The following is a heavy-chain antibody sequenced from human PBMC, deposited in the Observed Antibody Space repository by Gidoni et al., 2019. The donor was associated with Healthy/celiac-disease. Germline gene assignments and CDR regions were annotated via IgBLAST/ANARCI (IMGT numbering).Heavy chain of an antibody. CDR2: ISGSGGST. CDR1: GFTFSSYA. V-gene: IGHV3-23*01. D-gene: IGHD5-12*01. CDR3: AKALGRGYSGYDLAQREPEDV. J-gene: IGHJ6*04. Sequence: EVQLLASGGGLVQPGGSLRLSCAASGFTFSSYAMSWVRQAPGKGLEWGSAISGSGGSTYYADSVKGRFTISRDNSKNTLCLQMNSLRAEDTAVYYCAKALGRGYSGYDLAQREPEDVWGKGTTVTVSS.